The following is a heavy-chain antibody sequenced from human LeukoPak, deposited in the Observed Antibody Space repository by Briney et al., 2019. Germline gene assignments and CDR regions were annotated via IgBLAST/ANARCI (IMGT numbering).Heavy chain of an antibody. CDR3: AKGAHCSGGSCYYFDY. Sequence: GGSLRLSCAASGFTFSDYYMSWIRQAPGKGLEWVSYISSSGSTTYYADSVKGRFTISRDNSKNTLYLQMNSLRAEDTAVYYCAKGAHCSGGSCYYFDYWGQGTLVTVSS. CDR1: GFTFSDYY. V-gene: IGHV3-11*01. J-gene: IGHJ4*02. CDR2: ISSSGSTT. D-gene: IGHD2-15*01.